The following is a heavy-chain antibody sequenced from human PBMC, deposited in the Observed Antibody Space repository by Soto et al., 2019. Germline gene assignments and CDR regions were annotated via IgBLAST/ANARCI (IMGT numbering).Heavy chain of an antibody. Sequence: QLQLLESGPGLVKPSETLSLTCTVSGGSVSNNSYYWGWIRQPPGKRLEWIGSVYYSGSAYYNPSLKSRLTISVDTSMNHFSLKLSSVTAADTAIYYCARRPLVRGIIPYYFAYRGQGTLVTVSS. CDR2: VYYSGSA. CDR1: GGSVSNNSYY. J-gene: IGHJ4*02. V-gene: IGHV4-39*02. D-gene: IGHD3-10*01. CDR3: ARRPLVRGIIPYYFAY.